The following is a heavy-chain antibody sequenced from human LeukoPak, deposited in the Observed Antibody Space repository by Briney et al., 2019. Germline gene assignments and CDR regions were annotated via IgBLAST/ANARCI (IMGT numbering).Heavy chain of an antibody. CDR2: ISSSGSTI. CDR3: VRGSRRKGNYYYGMDV. D-gene: IGHD6-13*01. J-gene: IGHJ6*02. V-gene: IGHV3-11*01. Sequence: GGSLRLSCAASGFTFSDYYVSWIRQAPGKGLEWVSYISSSGSTIYYADSVKGRFTISRDNAKNSLYLQMNSLRAEDTAVYYCVRGSRRKGNYYYGMDVWGQGTTVTVSS. CDR1: GFTFSDYY.